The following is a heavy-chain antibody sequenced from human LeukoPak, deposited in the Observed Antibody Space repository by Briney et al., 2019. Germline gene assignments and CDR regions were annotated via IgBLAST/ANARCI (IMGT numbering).Heavy chain of an antibody. CDR2: IFYSGST. D-gene: IGHD2-2*01. CDR1: GGSISTYY. Sequence: SETLSLTCTVSGGSISTYYWSRIRQPPGKGLEWIGYIFYSGSTNYNPSLKSRVTISVDTSKNQFSLKLSSVTAADTAVYYCAKMFNADVYFEYWGQGILVTVSS. V-gene: IGHV4-59*01. CDR3: AKMFNADVYFEY. J-gene: IGHJ4*02.